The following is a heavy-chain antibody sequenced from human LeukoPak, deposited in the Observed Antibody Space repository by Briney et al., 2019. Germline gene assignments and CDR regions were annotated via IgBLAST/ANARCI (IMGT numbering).Heavy chain of an antibody. V-gene: IGHV1-69*10. CDR3: ARAPYTDDAFDI. Sequence: SVKVSCKASGGTFSSYAISWVRQAPGQGLEWVGGIIPILGIANYAQKFQGRVTITADKSTSTAYMELSSLRSEDTAVYYCARAPYTDDAFDIWGQGKMVTVSS. D-gene: IGHD2-2*02. J-gene: IGHJ3*02. CDR1: GGTFSSYA. CDR2: IIPILGIA.